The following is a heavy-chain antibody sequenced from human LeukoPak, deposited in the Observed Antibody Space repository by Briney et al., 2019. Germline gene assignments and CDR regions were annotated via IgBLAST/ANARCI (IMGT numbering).Heavy chain of an antibody. J-gene: IGHJ1*01. CDR2: IRGSGGGT. CDR1: GFTFSSYS. V-gene: IGHV3-23*01. Sequence: GGSLRLSCAASGFTFSSYSMSWVRPAPGKGLEWVSAIRGSGGGTYYADSAKGRFTITSDNSKNTLYLQMNRLRAEDTAVYYCAKDVYDFWSGQGYFQHWGQGTLVTVSS. CDR3: AKDVYDFWSGQGYFQH. D-gene: IGHD3-3*01.